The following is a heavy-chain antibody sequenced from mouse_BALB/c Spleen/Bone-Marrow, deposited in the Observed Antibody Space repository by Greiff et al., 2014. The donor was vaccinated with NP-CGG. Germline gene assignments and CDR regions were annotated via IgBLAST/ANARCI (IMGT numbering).Heavy chain of an antibody. CDR3: APYYYGSSLFAY. J-gene: IGHJ3*01. D-gene: IGHD1-1*01. CDR1: GFNIKDTY. Sequence: VQLQQSGAELVKPGASVKLSCTASGFNIKDTYMHWVKQRPEQGLEWTGRIDPANGNTKYDPKFQGKATITADTSSNTAYLQLSSLTSEDTAVYYCAPYYYGSSLFAYWGQGTLVTVSA. CDR2: IDPANGNT. V-gene: IGHV14-3*02.